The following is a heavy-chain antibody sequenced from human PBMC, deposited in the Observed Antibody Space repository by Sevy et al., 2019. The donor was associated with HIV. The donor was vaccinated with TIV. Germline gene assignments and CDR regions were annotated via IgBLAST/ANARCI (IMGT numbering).Heavy chain of an antibody. Sequence: GGSLRLSCAASGFTFNTHAMHWVRQAPGKGLEWVALISYDGIIKYYADSVKGRLTISRDNSKNTLSLQMNSLRIEDTAVYYSAREGGYTSAWSLGNYWGQGTLVTVSS. CDR1: GFTFNTHA. CDR3: AREGGYTSAWSLGNY. V-gene: IGHV3-30*04. CDR2: ISYDGIIK. J-gene: IGHJ4*02. D-gene: IGHD6-19*01.